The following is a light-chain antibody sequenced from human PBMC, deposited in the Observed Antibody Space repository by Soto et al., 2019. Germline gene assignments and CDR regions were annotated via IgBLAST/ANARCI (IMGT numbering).Light chain of an antibody. J-gene: IGKJ4*01. CDR1: QSVSSY. Sequence: EIVLTQSPATLSLSPGERATLSCRASQSVSSYLAWYQQKPGQAPRLLIYDASNRATGIPARFSGSGPGTEFTLTISSLEPEDFAVYYCQQRSNWLTFGGGTKVEIK. CDR2: DAS. V-gene: IGKV3D-11*02. CDR3: QQRSNWLT.